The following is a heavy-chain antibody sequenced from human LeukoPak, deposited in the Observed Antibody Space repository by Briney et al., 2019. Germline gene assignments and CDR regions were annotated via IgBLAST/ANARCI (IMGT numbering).Heavy chain of an antibody. D-gene: IGHD6-19*01. Sequence: GGSLRLSXAASGFTFRLYGMNWVRQTPGKGLEWVSSISSSSSYIYYADSVKGRFTISRDNAKNSLYLQMNSLRAEDTAVYYCARGLAVAGAIIDYWGQGTLVTVSS. V-gene: IGHV3-21*01. J-gene: IGHJ4*02. CDR1: GFTFRLYG. CDR3: ARGLAVAGAIIDY. CDR2: ISSSSSYI.